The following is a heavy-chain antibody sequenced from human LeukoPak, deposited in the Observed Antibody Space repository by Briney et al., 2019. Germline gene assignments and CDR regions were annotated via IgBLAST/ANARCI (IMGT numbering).Heavy chain of an antibody. CDR3: ARSAGNWGNSVYYMDV. D-gene: IGHD4-23*01. CDR1: GFTFSSYA. V-gene: IGHV3-64*01. Sequence: GGSLRLSCAASGFTFSSYAMHWVRQAPGKGLEYVSAISSNGGSTYYAISVKGRFTISRDNSKNTLYLQMGSLRAEDMAVYYCARSAGNWGNSVYYMDVWGKGTTVTVSS. J-gene: IGHJ6*03. CDR2: ISSNGGST.